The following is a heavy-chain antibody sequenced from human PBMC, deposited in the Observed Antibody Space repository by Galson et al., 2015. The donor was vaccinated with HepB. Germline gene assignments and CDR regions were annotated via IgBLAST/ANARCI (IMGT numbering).Heavy chain of an antibody. J-gene: IGHJ4*02. D-gene: IGHD1-7*01. Sequence: SVTVSCKASGSTFTSYYMHWVRQAPGQGLEWMGIINPSGGSTSYAQEFQGRVTMTRDTSTSTVYMELSSLRSEDTAVYYCARGRGRITGTRPYYFDYWGQGTLVTVSS. CDR3: ARGRGRITGTRPYYFDY. CDR2: INPSGGST. CDR1: GSTFTSYY. V-gene: IGHV1-46*03.